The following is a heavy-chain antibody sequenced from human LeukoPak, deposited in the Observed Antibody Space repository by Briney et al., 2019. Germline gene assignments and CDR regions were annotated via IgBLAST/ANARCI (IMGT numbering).Heavy chain of an antibody. J-gene: IGHJ4*02. CDR3: ARGIAAAADY. V-gene: IGHV4-34*01. Sequence: SETLSPTRTVYGGSFSGYYWSWIRQPPGKGLEWIGEINHSGSTNYNPSLKSRVTISVDTSKNQFSLKLSSVTAADTAVYYCARGIAAAADYWGQGTLVTVSS. CDR1: GGSFSGYY. CDR2: INHSGST. D-gene: IGHD6-13*01.